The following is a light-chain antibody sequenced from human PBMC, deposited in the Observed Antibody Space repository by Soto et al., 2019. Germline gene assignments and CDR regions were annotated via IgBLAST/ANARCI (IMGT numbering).Light chain of an antibody. CDR2: GAS. Sequence: EIVLTQSPGTLSLSPGEIATLSCIASQSVSSSYLAWYQQKPGQAPRLLIYGASSRATGIPDRFSGSGSGTDFTLTISSLEPEDFAVYYCQQRSDWPWTFGQGTKVDIK. V-gene: IGKV3D-20*02. J-gene: IGKJ1*01. CDR3: QQRSDWPWT. CDR1: QSVSSSY.